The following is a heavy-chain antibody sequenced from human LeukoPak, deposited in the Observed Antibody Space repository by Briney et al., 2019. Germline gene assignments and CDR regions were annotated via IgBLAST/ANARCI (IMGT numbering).Heavy chain of an antibody. D-gene: IGHD6-19*01. Sequence: SGTLSLTCAVSGVSSSSSNWWSRVRQPPGKWLEWMGEICHSGSTNYNPSLKSRVTISVDKSKNQFSLKMSSVTAADTAVYYCARRRSSGWQNYYYMDVWGKGTTVTISS. V-gene: IGHV4-4*02. CDR2: ICHSGST. CDR3: ARRRSSGWQNYYYMDV. CDR1: GVSSSSSNW. J-gene: IGHJ6*03.